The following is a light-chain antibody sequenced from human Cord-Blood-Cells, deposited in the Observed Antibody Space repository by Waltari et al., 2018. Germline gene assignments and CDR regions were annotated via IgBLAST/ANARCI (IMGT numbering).Light chain of an antibody. J-gene: IGLJ1*01. V-gene: IGLV2-11*01. CDR2: DVS. CDR3: CSYAGSYTFV. Sequence: QSALTQPRSVSGSPGQSVTISCTGTSSDVGGYTYVSWYQQHPGKAPKLMIYDVSKRPSGVPDRFSGPKSGNTASLTISGLQAEDEADYYCCSYAGSYTFVFGTGTKVTVL. CDR1: SSDVGGYTY.